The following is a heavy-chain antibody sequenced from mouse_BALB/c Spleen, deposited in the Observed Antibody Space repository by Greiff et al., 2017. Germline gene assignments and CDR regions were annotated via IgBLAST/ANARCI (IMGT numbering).Heavy chain of an antibody. D-gene: IGHD1-1*01. CDR1: GYSITSDYA. CDR3: ARWPITTVVNWYFDV. J-gene: IGHJ1*01. CDR2: ISYSGST. Sequence: DVKLVESGPGLVKPSQSLSLTCTVTGYSITSDYAWNWIRQFPGNQLEWMGYISYSGSTSYNPSLKSRTSITRDTSKNQFFLQLNSVTTEDTAKYYCARWPITTVVNWYFDVWGAGTTVTVSS. V-gene: IGHV3-2*02.